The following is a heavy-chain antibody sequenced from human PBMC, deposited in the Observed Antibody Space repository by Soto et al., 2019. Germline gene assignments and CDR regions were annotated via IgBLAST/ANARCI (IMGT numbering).Heavy chain of an antibody. CDR2: IIPAFGTA. J-gene: IGHJ4*02. V-gene: IGHV1-69*06. CDR3: ARGLDPPPVGLYFDT. CDR1: GGTFNSYL. Sequence: QVQLVQSGAEVKNPGSSVKVSCKTSGGTFNSYLIDWVRQAPGQGLEWMGGIIPAFGTAKYAQKFQGRVTITADKSTTTAYMELRTLTSEDTAVYYGARGLDPPPVGLYFDTWGQGTLVTVSS. D-gene: IGHD2-15*01.